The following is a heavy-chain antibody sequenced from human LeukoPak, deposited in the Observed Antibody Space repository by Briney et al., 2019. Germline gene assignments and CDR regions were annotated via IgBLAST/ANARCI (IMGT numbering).Heavy chain of an antibody. J-gene: IGHJ3*02. CDR3: AKLYDYVWGSYRGSLTRDAFDI. CDR2: ISSSGSTI. V-gene: IGHV3-11*01. D-gene: IGHD3-16*02. CDR1: GFTFSDYY. Sequence: GGSLRLSCAASGFTFSDYYMSWIRQAPGKGLEWVSYISSSGSTIYYADSVKGRFTISRDNAKNSLYLQMNSLRAEDTAVYYCAKLYDYVWGSYRGSLTRDAFDIWGQGTMVTVSS.